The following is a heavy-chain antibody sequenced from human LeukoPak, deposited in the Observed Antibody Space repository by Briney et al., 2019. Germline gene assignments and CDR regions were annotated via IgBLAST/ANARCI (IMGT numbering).Heavy chain of an antibody. J-gene: IGHJ5*02. D-gene: IGHD3-22*01. CDR2: ISAYNGNT. Sequence: GASVKVSCKASGYTFTSYGISWVRQAPGQGLEWMGWISAYNGNTNYAQKLQGRVTTTTDTSTSTAYMELRSLRSDDTAVYYCARDPPRYDSRGYYYYMGFDPWGQGTLVTVSS. V-gene: IGHV1-18*01. CDR1: GYTFTSYG. CDR3: ARDPPRYDSRGYYYYMGFDP.